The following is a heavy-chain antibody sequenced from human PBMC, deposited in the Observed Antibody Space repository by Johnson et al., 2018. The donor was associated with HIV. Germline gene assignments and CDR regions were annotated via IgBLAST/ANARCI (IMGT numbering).Heavy chain of an antibody. CDR3: ARPNNWNPRGDAFDI. V-gene: IGHV3-7*03. J-gene: IGHJ3*02. CDR2: IKQDGSEK. CDR1: GFRFRSYV. D-gene: IGHD1-20*01. Sequence: VQLVESGGGVVQPGRSLRLSCAASGFRFRSYVMHWVRQAPGKGLEWVANIKQDGSEKYYVDSVKGRFTISRDNTKNSLYLQMNSLRAEDTAIYYCARPNNWNPRGDAFDIWGQGTMVTVSS.